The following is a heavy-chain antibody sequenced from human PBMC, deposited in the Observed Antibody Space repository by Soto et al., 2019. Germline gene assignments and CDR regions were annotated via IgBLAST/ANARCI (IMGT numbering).Heavy chain of an antibody. J-gene: IGHJ4*02. Sequence: QVQLVQSGAEVRKPGSSAQVSCKASGDSFSTLGINWVRQAPGQGLEWMGGIIPMFGKGRYAQRFQGRATLTADKSTSTAYMELSSLRSDDTAVYYCATAHSSGWYFFDYWGQGSLVTVSS. CDR1: GDSFSTLG. CDR3: ATAHSSGWYFFDY. D-gene: IGHD6-19*01. V-gene: IGHV1-69*06. CDR2: IIPMFGKG.